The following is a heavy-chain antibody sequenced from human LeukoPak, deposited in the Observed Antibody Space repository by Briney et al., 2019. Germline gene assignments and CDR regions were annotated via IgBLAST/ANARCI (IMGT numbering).Heavy chain of an antibody. Sequence: PSETLSLTCTVSGGSISSYYWSWIRQPPGKGLEWIGYIYYSGGTNYNPSLKSRVTISVDTSKNQFSLKLNSVTAADTAVYYCAREGEVPHCSGGSCYDYWGQGTLVTVSP. CDR2: IYYSGGT. CDR1: GGSISSYY. D-gene: IGHD2-15*01. V-gene: IGHV4-59*01. CDR3: AREGEVPHCSGGSCYDY. J-gene: IGHJ4*02.